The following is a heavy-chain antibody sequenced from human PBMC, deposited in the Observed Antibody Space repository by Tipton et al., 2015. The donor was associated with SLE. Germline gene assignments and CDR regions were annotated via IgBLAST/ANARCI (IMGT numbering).Heavy chain of an antibody. J-gene: IGHJ4*02. CDR2: IYYSGST. CDR1: GGSISSSNYY. V-gene: IGHV4-39*07. CDR3: ARSQRDIVVVPAAAFDY. Sequence: TLSRTCTVSGGSISSSNYYWGWIRQPPGKGLEWIGSIYYSGSTYYNPSLKSRVTISVDTSKNQFSLKLNSVTAADTAVYYCARSQRDIVVVPAAAFDYWGQGTLVTVSS. D-gene: IGHD2-2*01.